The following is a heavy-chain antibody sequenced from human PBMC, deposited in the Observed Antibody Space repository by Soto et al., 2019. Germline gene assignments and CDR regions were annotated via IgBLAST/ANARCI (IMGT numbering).Heavy chain of an antibody. V-gene: IGHV4-4*02. Sequence: QVQLQESGPGLVKPSGTLSLTCAVSGGSISSSNWWSWVRQPPGKGLEWIGEIYHSGSTNYNPSLKSRVTMSVDKSKYQFSLKLSSVTAADTAVYYCARTANYDSSGSDAFDIWGQGTMVTVSS. CDR2: IYHSGST. CDR1: GGSISSSNW. J-gene: IGHJ3*02. D-gene: IGHD3-22*01. CDR3: ARTANYDSSGSDAFDI.